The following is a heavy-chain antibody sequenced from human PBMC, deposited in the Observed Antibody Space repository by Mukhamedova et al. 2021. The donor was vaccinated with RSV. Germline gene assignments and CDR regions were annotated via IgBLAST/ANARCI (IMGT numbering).Heavy chain of an antibody. J-gene: IGHJ3*01. Sequence: EWVSSISGSGGSTYYTDSVRGRFTISRDNSKSTVFLQMNSLRAEERAVYYCAKAQGAQPDAFDLWGQGTMVTASS. D-gene: IGHD1-1*01. CDR3: AKAQGAQPDAFDL. V-gene: IGHV3-23*01. CDR2: ISGSGGST.